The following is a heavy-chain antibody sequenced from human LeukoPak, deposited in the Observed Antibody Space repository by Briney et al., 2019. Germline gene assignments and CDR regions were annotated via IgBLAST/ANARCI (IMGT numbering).Heavy chain of an antibody. Sequence: ASVKVSCKASGYTFASYDIKWVRQPTGQGLEWMGRMKPNSGNTGYAQKFQGRVTMTRNTSISTAYMELSSLTSEDTAVYYCAGGITMIVVGGAFDIWGQGTIVTVSS. CDR1: GYTFASYD. CDR3: AGGITMIVVGGAFDI. J-gene: IGHJ3*02. V-gene: IGHV1-8*01. CDR2: MKPNSGNT. D-gene: IGHD3-22*01.